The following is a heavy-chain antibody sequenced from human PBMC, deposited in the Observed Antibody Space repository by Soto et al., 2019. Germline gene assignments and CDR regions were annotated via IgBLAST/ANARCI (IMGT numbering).Heavy chain of an antibody. Sequence: QVQLQQWGAGLLKPSETLSLTCAVYGGSFSGYYWSWIRQPPGKGLEWIGEINHSGSTNYNPSLKSRVTISVDTSKNQFSLKLSSVTAADTAVYYCARHWSSSSFASFDYWGQGTLVTVSS. CDR2: INHSGST. D-gene: IGHD6-6*01. CDR1: GGSFSGYY. V-gene: IGHV4-34*01. J-gene: IGHJ4*02. CDR3: ARHWSSSSFASFDY.